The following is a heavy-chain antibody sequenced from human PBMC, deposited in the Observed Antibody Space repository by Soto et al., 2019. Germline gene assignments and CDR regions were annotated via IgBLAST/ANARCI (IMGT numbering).Heavy chain of an antibody. D-gene: IGHD3-10*01. J-gene: IGHJ4*02. V-gene: IGHV4-30-2*01. CDR3: ARGGAGEYYGSGSYGY. CDR1: GGSISSGGYS. CDR2: IYHSGST. Sequence: SETLSLTCAVSGGSISSGGYSWSWIRQPPGKGLEWIGYIYHSGSTYYNPSLKSRVTISVDRSKNQFSLKLSSVTAADTAVYYCARGGAGEYYGSGSYGYWGQGTLVTVSS.